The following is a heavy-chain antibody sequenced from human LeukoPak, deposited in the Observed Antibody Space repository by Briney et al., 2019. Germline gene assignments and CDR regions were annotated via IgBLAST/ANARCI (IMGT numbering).Heavy chain of an antibody. J-gene: IGHJ5*02. Sequence: GGSLRLSCAASGFTFSTYWMHWVRQAPGEGLVWVSRISGDGSTTNYADSVKGRFTIPRDNAKNTLYLQMNSLRAEDTAVYYCTRRVDTTRWYDPWGQGTLVTVSS. CDR2: ISGDGSTT. D-gene: IGHD2-15*01. CDR3: TRRVDTTRWYDP. V-gene: IGHV3-74*01. CDR1: GFTFSTYW.